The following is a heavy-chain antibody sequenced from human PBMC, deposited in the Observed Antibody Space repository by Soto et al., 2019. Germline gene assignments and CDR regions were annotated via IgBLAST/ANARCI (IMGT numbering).Heavy chain of an antibody. J-gene: IGHJ4*02. CDR3: TRANWYSEY. Sequence: SETLSLTCAVYGGSFIGYYWSWILQPPGKGLEWIGEINHSGSTNYNPSLKSRVTISVDTSKNQISLKLSSVTAADTAVYYCTRANWYSEYWGQGTLVTVSS. V-gene: IGHV4-34*01. CDR1: GGSFIGYY. D-gene: IGHD7-27*01. CDR2: INHSGST.